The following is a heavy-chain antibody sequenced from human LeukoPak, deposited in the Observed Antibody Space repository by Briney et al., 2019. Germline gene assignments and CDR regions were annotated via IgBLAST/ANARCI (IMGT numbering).Heavy chain of an antibody. Sequence: GGSLRLSCAASGFTFSSYGMHWVRQAPGKGLEWVAVISYDGSNKYYADSVKGRFTISRDNSKNTLYLQMNSLRAEDTAVYYCASSPARYYDIFTGSGLYYYYMDVWGKGTTVTVSS. CDR1: GFTFSSYG. CDR3: ASSPARYYDIFTGSGLYYYYMDV. D-gene: IGHD3-9*01. V-gene: IGHV3-30*03. CDR2: ISYDGSNK. J-gene: IGHJ6*03.